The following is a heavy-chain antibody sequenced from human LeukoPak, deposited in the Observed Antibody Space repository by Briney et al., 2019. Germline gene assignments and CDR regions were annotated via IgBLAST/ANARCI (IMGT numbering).Heavy chain of an antibody. Sequence: GGSLRLSCAASGFTFDDYAMHWVRQAPGKGLEWVSGISWNSGSIGYADSVKGRFTISRDNAKNSLYLQMNSLRAEDTALYYCAKDKGSGSYSHYYYGVDVWGKGTTVTVSS. CDR1: GFTFDDYA. V-gene: IGHV3-9*01. J-gene: IGHJ6*04. D-gene: IGHD3-10*01. CDR3: AKDKGSGSYSHYYYGVDV. CDR2: ISWNSGSI.